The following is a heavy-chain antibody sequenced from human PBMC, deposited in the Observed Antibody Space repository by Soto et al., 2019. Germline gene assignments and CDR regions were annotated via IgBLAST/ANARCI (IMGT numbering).Heavy chain of an antibody. CDR2: IYYSGST. CDR3: ARDTYYDFWSGYSEENWFDP. Sequence: PSETLSLTCTVSGGSISSYYWSWIRQPPGKGLEWIGYIYYSGSTNYNPSLKSRVTISVDTSKNQFSLKLSSVTAADTAVYYCARDTYYDFWSGYSEENWFDPWGQGTLVTVSS. V-gene: IGHV4-59*01. CDR1: GGSISSYY. D-gene: IGHD3-3*01. J-gene: IGHJ5*02.